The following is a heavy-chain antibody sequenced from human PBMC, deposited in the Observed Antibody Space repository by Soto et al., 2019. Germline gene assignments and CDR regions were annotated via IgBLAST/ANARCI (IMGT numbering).Heavy chain of an antibody. V-gene: IGHV5-51*01. D-gene: IGHD3-22*01. CDR1: GYSFTSYW. CDR3: ASRTSPYYYDSSGRGGGNAFDI. Sequence: GESLKISCKGSGYSFTSYWIGWVRQMPGKGLEWMGIIYPGDSDTRYSPSFQGQVTISADKSISTAYLQWSSLKASDTAMYYCASRTSPYYYDSSGRGGGNAFDIWGQGTMVTVSS. CDR2: IYPGDSDT. J-gene: IGHJ3*02.